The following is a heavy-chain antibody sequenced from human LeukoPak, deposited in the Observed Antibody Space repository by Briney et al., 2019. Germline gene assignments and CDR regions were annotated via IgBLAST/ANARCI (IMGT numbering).Heavy chain of an antibody. Sequence: GGSLRLSCAASGFTFSSYSMNWVRQAPGKGLEWVSYISSSSSTIYYADSVKGRFTISRDNAKNSLYLQMNSLRAEDTAVYYCAKDTFDSSGYHWTNYFDYWGQGTLVTVSS. CDR1: GFTFSSYS. CDR3: AKDTFDSSGYHWTNYFDY. D-gene: IGHD3-22*01. V-gene: IGHV3-48*01. J-gene: IGHJ4*02. CDR2: ISSSSSTI.